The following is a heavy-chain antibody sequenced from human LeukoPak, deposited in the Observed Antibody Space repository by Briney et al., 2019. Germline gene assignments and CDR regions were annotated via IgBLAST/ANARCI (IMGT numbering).Heavy chain of an antibody. CDR3: ARGLRSNGGFDY. V-gene: IGHV1-69*13. CDR2: IIPIFGTA. Sequence: SVKVSCKASGGTFSSYAISWVRQAPGQGLEWMGGIIPIFGTANYAQKFQGRVTITADESTSTAYMELSSLRSEDTAVYYCARGLRSNGGFDYWGQGTLVTVSS. CDR1: GGTFSSYA. D-gene: IGHD4-17*01. J-gene: IGHJ4*02.